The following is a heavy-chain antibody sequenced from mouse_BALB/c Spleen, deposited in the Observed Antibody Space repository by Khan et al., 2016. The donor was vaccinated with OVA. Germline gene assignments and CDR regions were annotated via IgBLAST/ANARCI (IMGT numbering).Heavy chain of an antibody. CDR2: ISSGDST. V-gene: IGHV5-6-5*01. CDR1: GFTFSNYA. CDR3: ARGRYDDRYFDV. Sequence: EVELVESGGGLVKPGGSLKLSCAASGFTFSNYAMSWVRQTPEKRLEWVASISSGDSTYYPDSVKGRFTITRDNARNILYLHMSSLRSEDTAMEYCARGRYDDRYFDVWGAGTTVTVSS. J-gene: IGHJ1*01. D-gene: IGHD2-14*01.